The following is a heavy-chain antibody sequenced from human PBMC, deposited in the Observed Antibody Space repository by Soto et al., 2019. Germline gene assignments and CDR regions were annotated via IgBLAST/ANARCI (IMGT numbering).Heavy chain of an antibody. CDR2: IKSKTDGGTT. V-gene: IGHV3-15*07. J-gene: IGHJ6*02. CDR1: GFTFSNAW. D-gene: IGHD2-15*01. Sequence: EVQLVESGGGLVKPGGSLRLSCAAYGFTFSNAWMNWVRQPPGKGLEWVGRIKSKTDGGTTDYAAPVKGRFTISRDDSKNTLYLQMNSLKTEDTAVYYCTTRVVFYYYGMDVWGQGTTVTVSS. CDR3: TTRVVFYYYGMDV.